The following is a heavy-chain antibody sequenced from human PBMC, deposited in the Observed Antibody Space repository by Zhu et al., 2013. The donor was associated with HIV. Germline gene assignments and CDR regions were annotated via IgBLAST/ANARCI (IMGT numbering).Heavy chain of an antibody. CDR3: ARGGGHVVVAVGTFDV. Sequence: QVQLMQSGPEVKRPGSSVRVSCQASGVKLKFHAISWIRQAPGLGLEWLGSILPALASTKYGRNFQGRVSFTADTSQNTVYMELTNLKPDDTAVFYCARGGGHVVVAVGTFDVWGQGTSVTVSP. CDR2: ILPALAST. V-gene: IGHV1-69*09. D-gene: IGHD2-15*01. CDR1: GVKLKFHA. J-gene: IGHJ3*01.